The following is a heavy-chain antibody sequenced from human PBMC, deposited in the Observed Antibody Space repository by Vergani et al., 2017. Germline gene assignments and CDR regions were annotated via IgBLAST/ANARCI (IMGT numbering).Heavy chain of an antibody. D-gene: IGHD3-22*01. CDR2: IYTSGST. V-gene: IGHV4-61*02. Sequence: QVQLQESGPGLVKPSQTLSLTCTVSGGSISSGSYYWSWIRQPAGKGLEWIGRIYTSGSTNYNPSLKSRVTISVDTSKNQFSLKLSSVTAADTAVYYCTRSYYDDTRYNAFDIWGQGTMVTVSS. J-gene: IGHJ3*02. CDR3: TRSYYDDTRYNAFDI. CDR1: GGSISSGSYY.